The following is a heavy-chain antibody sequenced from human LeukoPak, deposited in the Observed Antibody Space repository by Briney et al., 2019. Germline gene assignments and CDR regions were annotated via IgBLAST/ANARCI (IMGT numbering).Heavy chain of an antibody. CDR1: GFTFSSYG. CDR3: HKEALQEGYDSSDGEPNATDDY. J-gene: IGHJ4*02. V-gene: IGHV3-30*03. Sequence: PGRSLRLSCAASGFTFSSYGMHWVRQAPGKGLEWVAVISYDGSNKYYADSVKGRFTISRDNSKNTLYLQMNSLRAEDTAVYYCHKEALQEGYDSSDGEPNATDDYWGQGTLVTVSS. CDR2: ISYDGSNK. D-gene: IGHD3-22*01.